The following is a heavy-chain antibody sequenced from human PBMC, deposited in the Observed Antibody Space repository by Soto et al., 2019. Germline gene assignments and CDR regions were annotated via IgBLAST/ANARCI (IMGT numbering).Heavy chain of an antibody. Sequence: SGKVSCKASGGTFSSYGISWVRQAPGQGLEWMGGIIPIFGTANYAQKFQGRVTITADESTSTAYMELSSLRSEDTAVYYCARGRIAVAGTNYYYYGMDVWGQGTTVTVSS. CDR3: ARGRIAVAGTNYYYYGMDV. V-gene: IGHV1-69*13. CDR2: IIPIFGTA. CDR1: GGTFSSYG. D-gene: IGHD6-19*01. J-gene: IGHJ6*02.